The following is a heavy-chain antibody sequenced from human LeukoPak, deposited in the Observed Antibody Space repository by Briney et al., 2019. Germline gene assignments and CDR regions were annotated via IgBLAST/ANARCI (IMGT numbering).Heavy chain of an antibody. CDR2: ISSSTSTI. CDR1: GFTFTSYN. Sequence: TGGSLRLSCAASGFTFTSYNMNWVRQAPGKGLEWVSYISSSTSTIYYADSVKGRFTVSRDNAKNSLSLQMSSLRAEDTAVYYCASQPEGGGYRYDSHPGYFDFWGQGTLVTVSS. D-gene: IGHD5-18*01. J-gene: IGHJ4*02. V-gene: IGHV3-48*01. CDR3: ASQPEGGGYRYDSHPGYFDF.